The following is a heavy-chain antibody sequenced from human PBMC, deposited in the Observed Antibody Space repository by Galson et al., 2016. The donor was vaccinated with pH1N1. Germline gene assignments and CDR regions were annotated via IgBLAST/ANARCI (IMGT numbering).Heavy chain of an antibody. Sequence: SLRLSCAASGFTFDDFTMHWVRQAPGKGLEWVSLISWNGGSTYYADSVKGRFTVSRDNSRNSLYLQMNSLRTEDTAFYYCAEAHTSGEPVAGNFFGHWGQGTLVTVSS. CDR3: AEAHTSGEPVAGNFFGH. V-gene: IGHV3-43*01. CDR2: ISWNGGST. CDR1: GFTFDDFT. J-gene: IGHJ4*02. D-gene: IGHD6-19*01.